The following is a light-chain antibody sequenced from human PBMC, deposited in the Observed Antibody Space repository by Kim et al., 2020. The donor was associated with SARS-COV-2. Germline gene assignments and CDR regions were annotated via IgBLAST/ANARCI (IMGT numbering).Light chain of an antibody. Sequence: EIVLTQSPVTLSLSPGERATLSCRASQSVKSYLGWYQQKPGQAPRLLIYDASNRATGIPARFSGSGSGTGFTLTISSLEPEDFAVYYCQHRLSWPLTFGGGTKVDIK. J-gene: IGKJ4*01. CDR3: QHRLSWPLT. CDR2: DAS. V-gene: IGKV3-11*01. CDR1: QSVKSY.